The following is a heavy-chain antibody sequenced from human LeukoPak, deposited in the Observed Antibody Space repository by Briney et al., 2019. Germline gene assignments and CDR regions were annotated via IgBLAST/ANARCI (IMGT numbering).Heavy chain of an antibody. CDR3: AGTILTGYYSTLDY. Sequence: SETLSLTCTVSGGSISSYYWSWIRQPPGKGLEWIGYIYYSGSTNYNPSLKSRVTISVDTSKNQFSLKLSSLTAADTAVYYCAGTILTGYYSTLDYWGQGTLVTVSS. CDR1: GGSISSYY. CDR2: IYYSGST. V-gene: IGHV4-59*01. D-gene: IGHD3-9*01. J-gene: IGHJ4*02.